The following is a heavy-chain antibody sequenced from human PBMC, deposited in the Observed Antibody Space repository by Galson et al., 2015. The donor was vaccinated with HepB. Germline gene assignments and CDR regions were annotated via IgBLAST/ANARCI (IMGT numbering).Heavy chain of an antibody. CDR1: GFTFSSYG. J-gene: IGHJ4*02. Sequence: SLRLSCAASGFTFSSYGMHWVRQAPGKGLEWVAVIWYDGSNKYYADSAKGRLTISRDNSKNTLYLQMNSLRAEDTAVYYCARGPVRGVIINWGQGTLVTVSS. CDR2: IWYDGSNK. V-gene: IGHV3-33*01. D-gene: IGHD3-10*01. CDR3: ARGPVRGVIIN.